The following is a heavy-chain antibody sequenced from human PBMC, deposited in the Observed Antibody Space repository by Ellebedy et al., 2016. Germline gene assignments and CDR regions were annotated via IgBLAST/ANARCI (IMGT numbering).Heavy chain of an antibody. J-gene: IGHJ4*02. Sequence: SETLSLXXTVSGGSISSYYWSWIRQPPGKGLEWIGYIYYSGSTNYNPSLKSRVTISVDTSKNQFSLKLSSVTAADTAVYYCARQRDGYSPFGYWGQGTLVTVSS. CDR2: IYYSGST. V-gene: IGHV4-59*08. CDR3: ARQRDGYSPFGY. D-gene: IGHD5-24*01. CDR1: GGSISSYY.